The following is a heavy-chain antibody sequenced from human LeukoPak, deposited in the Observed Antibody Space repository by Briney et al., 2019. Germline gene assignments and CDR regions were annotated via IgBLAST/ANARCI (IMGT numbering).Heavy chain of an antibody. CDR3: ARHTLLWFGELQNWFDP. V-gene: IGHV4-34*01. Sequence: SETLSHTCAVYGGSFSGYYWSWIRQPPGKGLEWIGEINHSGSTNYNPSLKSRVTISVDTSKNQFSLKLSSVTAADTAVYYCARHTLLWFGELQNWFDPWGQGTLVTVSS. CDR1: GGSFSGYY. CDR2: INHSGST. J-gene: IGHJ5*02. D-gene: IGHD3-10*01.